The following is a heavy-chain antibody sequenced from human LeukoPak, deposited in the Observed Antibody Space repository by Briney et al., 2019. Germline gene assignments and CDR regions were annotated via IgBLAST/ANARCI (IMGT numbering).Heavy chain of an antibody. J-gene: IGHJ4*02. D-gene: IGHD2-21*02. CDR1: GFTFSSYW. Sequence: GGSLRLSCAASGFTFSSYWMHWVRQAPGKGLVWVSRINSDGSSTRYADSVKGRFTISRDNAKDTLYLQLNSLRAEDTAVYYYARVGAYCGGDCYLDYWGQGTLVTVSS. V-gene: IGHV3-74*01. CDR3: ARVGAYCGGDCYLDY. CDR2: INSDGSST.